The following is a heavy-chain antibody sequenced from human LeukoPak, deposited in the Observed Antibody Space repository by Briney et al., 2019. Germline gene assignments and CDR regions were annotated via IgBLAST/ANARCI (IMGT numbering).Heavy chain of an antibody. CDR3: ARDYQVVRYFDWFGSWFDP. V-gene: IGHV3-21*04. Sequence: GGSLRLPCAAYGFTFSNYAMNWVRQAPGKGPEWVSSISSSGSHVYYADSVKGRFIISRDNSKNSLYLQLNSLRSEDTAVYYCARDYQVVRYFDWFGSWFDPWGQGTLVTVSS. CDR1: GFTFSNYA. J-gene: IGHJ5*02. CDR2: ISSSGSHV. D-gene: IGHD3-9*01.